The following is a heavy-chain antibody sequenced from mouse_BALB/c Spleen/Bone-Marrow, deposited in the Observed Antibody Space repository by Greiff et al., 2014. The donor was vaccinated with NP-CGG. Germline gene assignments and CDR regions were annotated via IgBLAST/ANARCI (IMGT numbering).Heavy chain of an antibody. CDR2: ISSGSSTI. Sequence: EVKLVESGGGLVQPGGSRKLSCAASGFTFSSFGMYWVRQAPEKGLEWVAYISSGSSTIYYADTLKGRFTISRDNPKNTLFLQMTSLRSEDTAMYYCARSRLRGYYFDYWGQGTTLTVSS. CDR1: GFTFSSFG. D-gene: IGHD3-2*02. CDR3: ARSRLRGYYFDY. V-gene: IGHV5-17*02. J-gene: IGHJ2*01.